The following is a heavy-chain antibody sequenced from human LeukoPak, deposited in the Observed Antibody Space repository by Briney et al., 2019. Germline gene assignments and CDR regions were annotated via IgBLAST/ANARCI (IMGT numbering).Heavy chain of an antibody. CDR3: ARTFYDFWSGFSNYDSFHI. D-gene: IGHD3-3*01. Sequence: ASVKVSCKASGYTFTSYDINWVRQATGQGLEWMGWMNPNSGNTGYAQKFQGRVTITRNTSISTAYMELSSLRSEDTAVYYCARTFYDFWSGFSNYDSFHIWGQGTLVTVSS. CDR1: GYTFTSYD. CDR2: MNPNSGNT. V-gene: IGHV1-8*03. J-gene: IGHJ3*02.